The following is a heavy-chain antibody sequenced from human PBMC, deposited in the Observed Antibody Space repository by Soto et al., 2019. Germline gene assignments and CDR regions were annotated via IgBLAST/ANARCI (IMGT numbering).Heavy chain of an antibody. D-gene: IGHD3-22*01. Sequence: SGPTLVNPTQTLTLTCTFSGFSLSTSGVGVGWIRQPPGKALEWLALIYWDDDKRYSPSLKSRLTITKDTSKNQVVLTMTNMDPVDTATYYCARDPDYYDSSGYGYFDYWGQGTLVTVSS. CDR3: ARDPDYYDSSGYGYFDY. CDR2: IYWDDDK. CDR1: GFSLSTSGVG. J-gene: IGHJ4*02. V-gene: IGHV2-5*02.